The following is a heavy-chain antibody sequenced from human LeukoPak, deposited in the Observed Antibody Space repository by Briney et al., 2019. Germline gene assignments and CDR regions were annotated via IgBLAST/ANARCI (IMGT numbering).Heavy chain of an antibody. D-gene: IGHD3-22*01. J-gene: IGHJ4*02. Sequence: GGSLRLSCVVSGFTFSDYYMSWIRQAPGKGLEWISYISSDNSTTYYADSVKGRFTISRDNAKNSLYLQMNSLRAEDTAVYYCARAHSPYYYDSSGYSLDYWGQGTLVTVSS. V-gene: IGHV3-11*01. CDR2: ISSDNSTT. CDR1: GFTFSDYY. CDR3: ARAHSPYYYDSSGYSLDY.